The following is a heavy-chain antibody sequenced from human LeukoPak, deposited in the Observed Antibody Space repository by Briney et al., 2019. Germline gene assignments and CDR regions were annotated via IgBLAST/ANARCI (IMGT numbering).Heavy chain of an antibody. J-gene: IGHJ4*02. CDR2: INEDRSEK. Sequence: GGSLRLSCVASGIRFSALWMNWVRQAPGKGLELVASINEDRSEKYYVDSVKGRFTISRDNPKKSLYLQLNSLRVDDTAVYFCARDSDAYDYWGQGTLVTVSS. D-gene: IGHD2-2*01. V-gene: IGHV3-7*01. CDR3: ARDSDAYDY. CDR1: GIRFSALW.